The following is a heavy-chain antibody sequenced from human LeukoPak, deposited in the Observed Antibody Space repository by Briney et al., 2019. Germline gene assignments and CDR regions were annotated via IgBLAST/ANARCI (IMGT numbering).Heavy chain of an antibody. J-gene: IGHJ4*02. D-gene: IGHD6-13*01. CDR2: ISYRSSPI. CDR3: ARAYPPLRTAAAGDQ. CDR1: GFTFSDCD. Sequence: PGGSLRLSCTASGFTFSDCDMSWVRQAPGKGLEWVSSISYRSSPIYYAYSVKGRFTISRDNAKNSLYLQMDSLRAGDTAVYYCARAYPPLRTAAAGDQWGQGTLVTVSS. V-gene: IGHV3-21*01.